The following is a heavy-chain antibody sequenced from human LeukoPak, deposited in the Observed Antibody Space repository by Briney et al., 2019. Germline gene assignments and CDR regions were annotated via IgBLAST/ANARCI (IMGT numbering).Heavy chain of an antibody. CDR1: GGSFSGYY. CDR2: INHSGST. D-gene: IGHD3-9*01. J-gene: IGHJ5*02. CDR3: ARAVYDILTGYPNWFDP. Sequence: SETLSLTCAVYGGSFSGYYWSWIRQPPGKGLEWIGEINHSGSTNYNPSLKSRVTISVDTSKNQFSLKLSSVTAADTAVYYCARAVYDILTGYPNWFDPWGQGTLVTVSS. V-gene: IGHV4-34*01.